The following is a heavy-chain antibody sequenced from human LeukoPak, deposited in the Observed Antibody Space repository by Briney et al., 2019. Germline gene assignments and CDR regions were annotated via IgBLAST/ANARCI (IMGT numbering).Heavy chain of an antibody. J-gene: IGHJ6*02. CDR2: ISYDGSNK. V-gene: IGHV3-30*03. Sequence: GGSLRLSCAASGFTFSSYGMHWVRQAPGKGLEWVAVISYDGSNKYYADSVKGRFTISRDNAKNSLYLQMNSLRAEDTAVYYCARDQKGYYDFWSASYYYYGMDVWGQGTTVTVSS. CDR1: GFTFSSYG. CDR3: ARDQKGYYDFWSASYYYYGMDV. D-gene: IGHD3-3*01.